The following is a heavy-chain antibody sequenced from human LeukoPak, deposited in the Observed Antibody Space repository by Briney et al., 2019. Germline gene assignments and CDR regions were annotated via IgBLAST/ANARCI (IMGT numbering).Heavy chain of an antibody. CDR2: IYYSGST. CDR3: ARSFGSGSYFFDY. D-gene: IGHD3-10*01. CDR1: GGSISSYY. V-gene: IGHV4-59*01. J-gene: IGHJ4*02. Sequence: SETLSLTCTVSGGSISSYYWSWIRQPPGKGLEWIGYIYYSGSTNYNPSLKSRVTISVDTSRNQFSLKLSSVTAADTAVYYCARSFGSGSYFFDYWGQGTLVTVSS.